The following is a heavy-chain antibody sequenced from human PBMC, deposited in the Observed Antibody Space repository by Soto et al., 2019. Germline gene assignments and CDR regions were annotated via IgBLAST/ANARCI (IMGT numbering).Heavy chain of an antibody. V-gene: IGHV2-5*02. J-gene: IGHJ4*02. Sequence: QITLNESGPTQVKPRQTLTLTCTFSGFSLTTSGVGVGWIRQSPGKAPEWLALIYWDDDKRYSTSLKGRLTITKDPSKNQVVLTMADLDPADTATYYCAHRVLRTVFGLVTTTAIYFDFWGQGTPVAVSS. CDR3: AHRVLRTVFGLVTTTAIYFDF. D-gene: IGHD3-3*01. CDR1: GFSLTTSGVG. CDR2: IYWDDDK.